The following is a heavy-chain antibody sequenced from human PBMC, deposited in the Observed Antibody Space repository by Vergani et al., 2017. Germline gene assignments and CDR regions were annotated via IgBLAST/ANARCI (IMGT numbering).Heavy chain of an antibody. CDR1: GFAFSRYA. D-gene: IGHD5-24*01. CDR3: AKSGWLQHFGAHYFDS. Sequence: EVQLLESGGRLVQPGGSLGLSCVASGFAFSRYAMSWVRQAPGKGLEWVSGLTASGSGMSYADSVRSRFTISRDNSKNTLFLQMDSLRAEDTAVYYCAKSGWLQHFGAHYFDSWGQGILVTVSS. J-gene: IGHJ4*02. CDR2: LTASGSGM. V-gene: IGHV3-23*01.